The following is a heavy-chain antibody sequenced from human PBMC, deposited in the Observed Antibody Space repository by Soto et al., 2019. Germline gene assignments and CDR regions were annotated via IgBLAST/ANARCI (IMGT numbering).Heavy chain of an antibody. CDR2: IYWDEDK. V-gene: IGHV2-5*02. CDR1: GSTPPRNGVV. Sequence: QTTLKESVLTLGNPTQTLTLTCPFSGSTPPRNGVVLAGFRQAPGKPLGGLALIYWDEDKRYSPSLKRRLSITSDTSKHQVVLKMTNIDPVDTATYYCAHKAGWDSRAIAIFDGEGHYFDYWGQGTLVTVSS. D-gene: IGHD3-3*01. J-gene: IGHJ4*02. CDR3: AHKAGWDSRAIAIFDGEGHYFDY.